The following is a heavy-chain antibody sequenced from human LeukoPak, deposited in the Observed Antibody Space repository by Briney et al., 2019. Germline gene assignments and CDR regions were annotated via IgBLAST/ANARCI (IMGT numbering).Heavy chain of an antibody. Sequence: GGSLRLSCEASGFTFSTHWMAWVRQAPGKGLEWVANIKQDGSDINYVDSVKGRFIISRDNAKNSLYLQMNSLRAEDTALYFCARDIHSALDYWGQGTLVTVSS. CDR3: ARDIHSALDY. D-gene: IGHD6-13*01. CDR1: GFTFSTHW. CDR2: IKQDGSDI. V-gene: IGHV3-7*04. J-gene: IGHJ4*02.